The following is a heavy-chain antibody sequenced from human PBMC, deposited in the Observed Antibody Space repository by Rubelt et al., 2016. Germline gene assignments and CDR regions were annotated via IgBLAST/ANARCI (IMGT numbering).Heavy chain of an antibody. V-gene: IGHV4-34*01. Sequence: QVQLQQWGAGLLKPSETLSLTCAVYGGSFSGYYWSWIRQPPGKGLEWIGEINHSGSTNYNPSLKSRVTRSVDTSKNQCSLKRSSVTAADTAVYYCARGKEGLGVTMMDYWGQGTLVTVSS. CDR3: ARGKEGLGVTMMDY. CDR1: GGSFSGYY. D-gene: IGHD3-22*01. CDR2: INHSGST. J-gene: IGHJ4*02.